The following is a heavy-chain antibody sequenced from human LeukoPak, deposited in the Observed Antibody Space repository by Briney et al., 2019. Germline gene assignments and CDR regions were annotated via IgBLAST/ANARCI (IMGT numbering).Heavy chain of an antibody. V-gene: IGHV3-23*01. J-gene: IGHJ4*02. CDR3: AKDRQGYSYGFFRPTYYFDY. CDR2: ISGSGGST. Sequence: PGGSLRLSCAASGFTFSSYAMSWVRQAPGNGLEWVSAISGSGGSTYYADSVKGRFTISRDNSKNTLYLQMNSLRAEDTAVYYCAKDRQGYSYGFFRPTYYFDYWGQGTLVTVSS. CDR1: GFTFSSYA. D-gene: IGHD5-18*01.